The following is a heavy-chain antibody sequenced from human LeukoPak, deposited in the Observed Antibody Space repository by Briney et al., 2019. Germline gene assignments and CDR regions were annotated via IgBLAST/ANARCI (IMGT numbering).Heavy chain of an antibody. D-gene: IGHD3-10*01. J-gene: IGHJ4*02. CDR3: ARLGSYYNGFDY. V-gene: IGHV4-34*01. Sequence: SETLSLTCAVYGGSFSGYYWGWIRQPPGKGLEWIGNIYYSGSTYYNPSLKSRVTISVDTSRNQFSLKLSSVTAADTAVYYCARLGSYYNGFDYWGRGTLVTVSS. CDR1: GGSFSGYY. CDR2: IYYSGST.